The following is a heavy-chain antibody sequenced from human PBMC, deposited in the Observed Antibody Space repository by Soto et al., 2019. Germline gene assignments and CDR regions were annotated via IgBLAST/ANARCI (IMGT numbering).Heavy chain of an antibody. Sequence: QVQLVQSGAEVKKPGASVKVSCKTSGYTFTSYHISWVRQAPGQGLEWMGWISAYNTNTNYAQKFQGRVTMTTDTLTSTANMELRSLRSDETAVYYCARDTPPTDYWGKGTLVTVSS. CDR1: GYTFTSYH. V-gene: IGHV1-18*01. J-gene: IGHJ4*02. CDR2: ISAYNTNT. CDR3: ARDTPPTDY.